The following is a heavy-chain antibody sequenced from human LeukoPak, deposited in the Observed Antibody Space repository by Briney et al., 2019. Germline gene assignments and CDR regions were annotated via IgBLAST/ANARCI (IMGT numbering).Heavy chain of an antibody. J-gene: IGHJ4*02. CDR1: GYTFTSYD. CDR3: ARIFGYSSIYYFEY. V-gene: IGHV1-8*01. Sequence: ASVKVSCKASGYTFTSYDINWVRQATGQGLEWVGWMNPNSGNTGYAQKFQGRVTMTRNTSISTAYMELSSLRSEDTAVYYCARIFGYSSIYYFEYWGQGTLVTVSS. D-gene: IGHD6-13*01. CDR2: MNPNSGNT.